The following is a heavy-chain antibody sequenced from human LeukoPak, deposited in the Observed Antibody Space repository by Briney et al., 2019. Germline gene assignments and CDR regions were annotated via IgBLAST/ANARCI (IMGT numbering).Heavy chain of an antibody. V-gene: IGHV1-46*01. CDR3: ARGTLGYDSSGYYYENYYYYMDV. D-gene: IGHD3-22*01. Sequence: ASVKVSCKASGYTFTSYYMHWVRQAPGQGLEWMGIINPSGGSTSYAQKFQGRVTMTRDTSTSTVYMELSSLRSEDTAVYYCARGTLGYDSSGYYYENYYYYMDVWGKGTTVTVSS. CDR2: INPSGGST. CDR1: GYTFTSYY. J-gene: IGHJ6*03.